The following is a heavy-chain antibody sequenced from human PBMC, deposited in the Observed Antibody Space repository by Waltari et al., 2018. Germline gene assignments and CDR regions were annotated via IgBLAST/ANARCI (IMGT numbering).Heavy chain of an antibody. D-gene: IGHD6-6*01. CDR3: ARDYSDGAPDSSSSAYFQH. J-gene: IGHJ1*01. CDR1: GFTFSSYA. Sequence: QVQLVESGGGVVQPGRSLRLSCAASGFTFSSYAMHWVRQAPGKGLEWVAVISYDGSNKYYADSVKGRFTISRDNSKNTLYLQMNSLRAEDTAVYYCARDYSDGAPDSSSSAYFQHWGQGTLVTVSS. V-gene: IGHV3-30-3*01. CDR2: ISYDGSNK.